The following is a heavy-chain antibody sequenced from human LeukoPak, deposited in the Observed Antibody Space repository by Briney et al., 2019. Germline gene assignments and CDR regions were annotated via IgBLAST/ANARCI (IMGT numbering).Heavy chain of an antibody. CDR3: ARDSGSYGGGLDY. D-gene: IGHD5-18*01. J-gene: IGHJ4*02. CDR1: GFTFSSYG. V-gene: IGHV3-33*01. Sequence: GSLRLSCAASGFTFSSYGMHWVRQAPGKGLEWVAVIWYDGSNKYYADSVKGRFTISRDNSKNTLYLQMNSLRAEDTAVYYCARDSGSYGGGLDYWGQGTLVTVSS. CDR2: IWYDGSNK.